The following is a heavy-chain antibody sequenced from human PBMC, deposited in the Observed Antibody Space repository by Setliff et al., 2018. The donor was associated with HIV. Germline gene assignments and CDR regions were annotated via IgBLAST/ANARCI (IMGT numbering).Heavy chain of an antibody. CDR2: IYSSGSA. CDR3: ARAYYSYYMDV. Sequence: SETLSLTCSVSGGSISSRSPFYWGWIRQPPGKGLEWIGSIYSSGSAYYNPSLKSRVTMAVDTSKNQFSLNLTSVTAADTALYFCARAYYSYYMDVWGKGTTVTVSS. CDR1: GGSISSRSPFY. V-gene: IGHV4-39*07. J-gene: IGHJ6*03.